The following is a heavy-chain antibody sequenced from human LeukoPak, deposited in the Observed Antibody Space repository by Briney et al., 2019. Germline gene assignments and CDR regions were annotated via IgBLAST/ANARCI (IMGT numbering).Heavy chain of an antibody. CDR1: GFTFSSYA. V-gene: IGHV3-23*01. CDR2: ISGSGGST. Sequence: GGSLRLSCAASGFTFSSYAMSWVRQAPGKGLEWVSAISGSGGSTYYADSVKGRFTISRDNSKNTLYLQMNSLRAEDTAVYYCAKVSITMIVVVTPGGFDYWGQGTLVTVSS. J-gene: IGHJ4*02. CDR3: AKVSITMIVVVTPGGFDY. D-gene: IGHD3-22*01.